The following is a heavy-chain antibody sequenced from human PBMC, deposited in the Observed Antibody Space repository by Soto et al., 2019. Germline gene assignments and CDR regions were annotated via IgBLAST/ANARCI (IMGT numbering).Heavy chain of an antibody. D-gene: IGHD3-10*01. CDR1: GGTFSSYA. V-gene: IGHV1-69*06. Sequence: QVQLVQSGAEVKKPGSSVKVSCKASGGTFSSYAISWVRQAPGQGLEWMGGIIPIFGTANYAQKFQGRVTITADKSTSTASMEVSSLRSEDSAVYYCAREGVGGYYGSGRLNWFDPWGQGTLVTVSS. CDR3: AREGVGGYYGSGRLNWFDP. CDR2: IIPIFGTA. J-gene: IGHJ5*02.